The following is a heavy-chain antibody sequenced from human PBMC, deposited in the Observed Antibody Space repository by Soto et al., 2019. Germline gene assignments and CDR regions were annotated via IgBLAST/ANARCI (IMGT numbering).Heavy chain of an antibody. Sequence: PSETLSLTCTVSCGSVSTTTYYWGWIRQPPGKGLEWIGSVNYGGSTYYNPSLKSRLTISEDTSKNQFSLKLSSVTAADTAVYYCASVRGGGLFADWGQGRQVTVSS. CDR1: CGSVSTTTYY. J-gene: IGHJ1*01. CDR3: ASVRGGGLFAD. CDR2: VNYGGST. D-gene: IGHD1-26*01. V-gene: IGHV4-39*01.